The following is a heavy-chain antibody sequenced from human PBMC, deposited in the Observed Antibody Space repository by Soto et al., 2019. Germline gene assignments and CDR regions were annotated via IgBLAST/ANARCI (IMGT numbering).Heavy chain of an antibody. Sequence: ASVKVSCKASGYTFTSYSISWVRQAPGQGLEWMGWISAYNGNTNYAQKLQGRVTMTTDTSTSTAYMELRSLRSADTAVYYCARHLSWYSSSWYDYWGQGTLVIVSA. J-gene: IGHJ4*02. CDR1: GYTFTSYS. V-gene: IGHV1-18*01. D-gene: IGHD6-13*01. CDR2: ISAYNGNT. CDR3: ARHLSWYSSSWYDY.